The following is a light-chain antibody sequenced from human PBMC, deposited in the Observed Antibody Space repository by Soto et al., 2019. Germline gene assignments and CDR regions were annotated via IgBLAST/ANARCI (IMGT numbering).Light chain of an antibody. V-gene: IGLV2-11*01. Sequence: QSALTQPRSVSGSPGQSVTISCTGTSSDVGGYNYVSWYEQHPVKAPKLMIYDVTKRPSGVPDRFSGSKSGNTASLTISGLQAEDEADYYCSSYTSSSTVVFGGGTKLTVL. CDR1: SSDVGGYNY. CDR2: DVT. J-gene: IGLJ3*02. CDR3: SSYTSSSTVV.